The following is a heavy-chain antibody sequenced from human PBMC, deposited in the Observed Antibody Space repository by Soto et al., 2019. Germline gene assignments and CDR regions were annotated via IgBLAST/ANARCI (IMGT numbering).Heavy chain of an antibody. J-gene: IGHJ4*02. CDR1: GGSISSYY. CDR2: IYYSGST. V-gene: IGHV4-59*01. D-gene: IGHD6-19*01. CDR3: ARTPRKRYSSGWHVPHYFDY. Sequence: QVQLQESGPGLVKPSETLSLTCTVSGGSISSYYWSWIRQPPGKGLEWIGYIYYSGSTNYNPSLTSRVTKSVDTAKNQFSLKLSSVTAADTAVYYCARTPRKRYSSGWHVPHYFDYWGQGTLVTVSS.